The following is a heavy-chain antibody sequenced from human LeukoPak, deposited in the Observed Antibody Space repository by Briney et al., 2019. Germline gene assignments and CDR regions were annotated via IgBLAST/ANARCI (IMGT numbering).Heavy chain of an antibody. CDR2: IKPRDDST. Sequence: GASVKVSCKAFGCTFISYHIHWVRQAPGQGLEWMGIIKPRDDSTIYAQKFQGRLIMTWDTSTGTAYMELSSLRSDDTALYYCARDFVWAVDYWGQGSLVTVSS. CDR1: GCTFISYH. CDR3: ARDFVWAVDY. J-gene: IGHJ4*02. D-gene: IGHD3-16*01. V-gene: IGHV1-46*01.